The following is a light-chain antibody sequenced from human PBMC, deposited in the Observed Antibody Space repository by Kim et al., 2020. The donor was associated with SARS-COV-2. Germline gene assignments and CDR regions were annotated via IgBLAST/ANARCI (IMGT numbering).Light chain of an antibody. CDR1: QSVSSTY. J-gene: IGKJ1*01. CDR2: GAS. Sequence: EIVLTQSPGTLSLSLGERATLSCRASQSVSSTYLAWYQQKPGQAPRLLIYGASTRATGIPDRFSGSGSGTDFTLTISRLEPEDFVVYYCQQYSRSPWTFGRGTKVDIK. CDR3: QQYSRSPWT. V-gene: IGKV3-20*01.